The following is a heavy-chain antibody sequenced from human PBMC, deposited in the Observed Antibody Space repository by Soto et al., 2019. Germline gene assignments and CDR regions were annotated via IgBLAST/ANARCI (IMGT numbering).Heavy chain of an antibody. CDR3: ARYKSNYYYYGMDV. V-gene: IGHV4-59*01. Sequence: SETLSLTCTVSGGSISSYYWSWIRQPPGKGLEWIGYIYYSGITNYNPSLKSRVTISVDTSKNQFSLKLSSVTAVDTAVYYCARYKSNYYYYGMDVWGQGTTVTVSS. CDR2: IYYSGIT. D-gene: IGHD1-20*01. CDR1: GGSISSYY. J-gene: IGHJ6*02.